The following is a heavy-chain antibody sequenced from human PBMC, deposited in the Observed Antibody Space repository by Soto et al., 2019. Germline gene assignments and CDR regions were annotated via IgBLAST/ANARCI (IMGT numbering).Heavy chain of an antibody. CDR2: ISYDGSNK. CDR1: GFTFSSYA. V-gene: IGHV3-30-3*01. D-gene: IGHD3-3*01. J-gene: IGHJ3*02. CDR3: ARDLSRSGYYTSSFDI. Sequence: QVQLVESGGGVVQPGRSLRLSCAASGFTFSSYAMHWVRQAPGKGLECVASISYDGSNKYYADSVKGRFTISRDNSKNTLYLQMNSLRAEDTAVYYCARDLSRSGYYTSSFDIWGQGTMVTVSS.